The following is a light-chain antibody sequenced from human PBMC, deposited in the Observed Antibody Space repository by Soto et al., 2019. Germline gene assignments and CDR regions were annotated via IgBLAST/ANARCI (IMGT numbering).Light chain of an antibody. CDR2: EVS. V-gene: IGLV2-14*01. Sequence: QSALTQPASVSGSRGQSITISCTGTSSDVGGYNYVSWYQQHPGKAPKLMIYEVSNRPSGVSYRFSGSKSGNTASLTISGLQAEDEADYYCTSYTSGSTPYVFGTATKLTVL. CDR3: TSYTSGSTPYV. J-gene: IGLJ1*01. CDR1: SSDVGGYNY.